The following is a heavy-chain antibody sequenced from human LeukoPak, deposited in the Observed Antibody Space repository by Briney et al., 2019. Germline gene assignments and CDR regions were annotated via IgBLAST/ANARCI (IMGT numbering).Heavy chain of an antibody. V-gene: IGHV3-13*01. Sequence: GGSLRLSCAASGFTFSSYGMHWVRQAPGKGLEWVSGLGSGGDTYYPDSVRGRFTISKETAKNSLYLQMAGLRDEDTAVYYCVRGRRSYGFDHWGQGTLVTVSS. CDR2: LGSGGDT. J-gene: IGHJ4*02. CDR1: GFTFSSYG. D-gene: IGHD3-16*01. CDR3: VRGRRSYGFDH.